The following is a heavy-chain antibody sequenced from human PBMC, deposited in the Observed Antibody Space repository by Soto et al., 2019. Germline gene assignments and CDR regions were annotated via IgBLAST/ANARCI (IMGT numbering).Heavy chain of an antibody. CDR2: ISYDGSNK. Sequence: QVQLVESGGGVVQPGRSLRLSCAASGFTFSSYAMHWVRQAPGKGLEWVAVISYDGSNKYYADSVKGRFTISRDNSKNTLYLQMNSLRAEDTAVYYCARDRGSSDDSSGYALDYWGQGTLVTVSS. D-gene: IGHD3-22*01. V-gene: IGHV3-30-3*01. CDR1: GFTFSSYA. J-gene: IGHJ4*02. CDR3: ARDRGSSDDSSGYALDY.